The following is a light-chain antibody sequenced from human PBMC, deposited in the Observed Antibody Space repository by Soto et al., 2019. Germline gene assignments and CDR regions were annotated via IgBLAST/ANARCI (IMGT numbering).Light chain of an antibody. V-gene: IGKV3-15*01. Sequence: EKVMTQSPATLSVSPGERATLSCRASQSVSSSLAWYQQKPGQAPRLLIYGASTRATGLPARVSGSGSGTEITLTISGLQAEDFAVYCCQQYSNWPNTFGQGTKLAMK. CDR1: QSVSSS. J-gene: IGKJ2*01. CDR2: GAS. CDR3: QQYSNWPNT.